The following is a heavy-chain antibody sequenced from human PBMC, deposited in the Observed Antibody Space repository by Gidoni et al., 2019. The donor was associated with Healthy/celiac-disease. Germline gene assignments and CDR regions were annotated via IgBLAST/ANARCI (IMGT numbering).Heavy chain of an antibody. Sequence: EVQLLESGGGLVQPGGSLRLSCAASGFTFSSYAMSWVRQAPGKGLEWVSAISGSGGSTYYADSVKGRFTISRDNSKNTLYLQMNSLRAEDTAVYYCAKDLAYYYDSSGSRLPFDYWGQGTLVTVSS. J-gene: IGHJ4*02. D-gene: IGHD3-22*01. CDR1: GFTFSSYA. CDR2: ISGSGGST. V-gene: IGHV3-23*01. CDR3: AKDLAYYYDSSGSRLPFDY.